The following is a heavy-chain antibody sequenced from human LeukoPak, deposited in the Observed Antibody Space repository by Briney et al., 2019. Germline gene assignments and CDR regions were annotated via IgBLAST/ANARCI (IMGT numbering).Heavy chain of an antibody. J-gene: IGHJ4*02. V-gene: IGHV1-2*02. D-gene: IGHD5-24*01. CDR1: GYTFTGYY. CDR2: INPNSGGT. CDR3: ASPIEMATRGFGYNY. Sequence: ASVKVSCKASGYTFTGYYMHWVRQAPGQGLEWMGWINPNSGGTNYAQKFQGRVTMTRDTSISTAYMELSRLRSDDTAVYYCASPIEMATRGFGYNYWGQGTLVTVSS.